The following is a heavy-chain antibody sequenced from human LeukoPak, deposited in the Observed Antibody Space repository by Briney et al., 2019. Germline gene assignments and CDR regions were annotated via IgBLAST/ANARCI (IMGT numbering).Heavy chain of an antibody. Sequence: ASVTVSCKVSGYTLTELSMHGVRPAPGKGLEWMGGFDHEDGETIYAQKFQGRVTITEDTSTDTAYMELSSLRSEDTAVYYCATDRGSLEGLGAVDIWGQGTMVTVSS. CDR3: ATDRGSLEGLGAVDI. D-gene: IGHD3-16*01. CDR2: FDHEDGET. J-gene: IGHJ3*02. V-gene: IGHV1-24*01. CDR1: GYTLTELS.